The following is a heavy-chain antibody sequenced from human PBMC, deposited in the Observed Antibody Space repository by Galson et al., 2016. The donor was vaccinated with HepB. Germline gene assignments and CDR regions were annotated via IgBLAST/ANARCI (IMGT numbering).Heavy chain of an antibody. CDR3: ARDPGGYCSSTSCYGKDAFDI. D-gene: IGHD2-2*01. CDR1: GFTFTTYW. CDR2: INQDGSDT. Sequence: SLRLSCAASGFTFTTYWMNWVRQAPGKGLEWVANINQDGSDTRYVDSVKGRFTISRDNSKNTLYLQMNSLRAEDTAVYYCARDPGGYCSSTSCYGKDAFDIWGQGTMVTVSS. J-gene: IGHJ3*02. V-gene: IGHV3-7*01.